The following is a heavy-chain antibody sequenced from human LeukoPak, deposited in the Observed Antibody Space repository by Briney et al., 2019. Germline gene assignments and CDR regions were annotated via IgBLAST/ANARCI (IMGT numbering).Heavy chain of an antibody. V-gene: IGHV4-39*07. D-gene: IGHD3-9*01. CDR1: GGSISSSSYY. CDR2: IYYSGST. J-gene: IGHJ3*02. CDR3: ARTRSYFPGKDAFDI. Sequence: PSETLSLTCTVSGGSISSSSYYWGWIRQPPGKGLEWIGSIYYSGSTYYNPSLKSRVTISVDTSKNQFSLKLSSVTAADTAVYYCARTRSYFPGKDAFDIWGQGTMVTVSS.